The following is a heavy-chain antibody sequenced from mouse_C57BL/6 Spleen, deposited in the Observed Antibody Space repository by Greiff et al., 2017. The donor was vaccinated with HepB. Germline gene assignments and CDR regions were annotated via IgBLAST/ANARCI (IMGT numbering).Heavy chain of an antibody. CDR2: IHPSDSDT. V-gene: IGHV1-74*01. J-gene: IGHJ4*01. Sequence: QVQLQQPGAELVKPGASVKVSCKASGYTFTSYWMHWVKQRPGQGLEWIGRIHPSDSDTNYNQKFKGKATLTVDKSSSTAYMQLSSLTSEDSAVYYGAIEPYDCDDGENAMDYWGQGTSVTVSS. CDR1: GYTFTSYW. D-gene: IGHD2-4*01. CDR3: AIEPYDCDDGENAMDY.